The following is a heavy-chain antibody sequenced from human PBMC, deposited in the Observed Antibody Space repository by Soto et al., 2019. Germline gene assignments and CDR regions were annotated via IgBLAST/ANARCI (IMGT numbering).Heavy chain of an antibody. J-gene: IGHJ6*02. Sequence: ASVKVSCKASGYTFTSYGISWVRQAPGQVLEWMGWISAYNGNTNYAQTLQGRVTMPTDTSTSTASMELRSLRSDDTAVYYCGRGESGYSSGWYYYYGLAVWGQGTTVTVSS. D-gene: IGHD6-19*01. CDR3: GRGESGYSSGWYYYYGLAV. CDR2: ISAYNGNT. V-gene: IGHV1-18*01. CDR1: GYTFTSYG.